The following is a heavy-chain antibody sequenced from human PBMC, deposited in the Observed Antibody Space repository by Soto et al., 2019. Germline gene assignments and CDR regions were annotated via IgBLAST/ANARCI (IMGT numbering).Heavy chain of an antibody. Sequence: EVQLLESGGGFVQPGGSLRLSCVASGFTFSNYWMHWVRQAPGEGLVWVSRLKGDESRTNYADLVKGRFTISRDNARGTLYLQMISLGAEETAVYFCARGIAGYYGCYILGQGTMVTVSS. V-gene: IGHV3-74*01. J-gene: IGHJ3*02. D-gene: IGHD3-10*01. CDR2: LKGDESRT. CDR1: GFTFSNYW. CDR3: ARGIAGYYGCYI.